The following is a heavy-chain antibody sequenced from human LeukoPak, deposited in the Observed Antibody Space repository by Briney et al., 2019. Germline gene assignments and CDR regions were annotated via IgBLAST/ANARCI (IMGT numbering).Heavy chain of an antibody. J-gene: IGHJ5*02. CDR1: GGSISSYY. CDR3: ARALAYCGGDCYIWFDP. D-gene: IGHD2-21*02. V-gene: IGHV4-4*07. CDR2: TYTSGST. Sequence: SETLSLTCTVSGGSISSYYWSWIRQPAGKGLEWIGRTYTSGSTNYNPSLKSRVTMSVDTSKNQFSLKLSSVTAADTAVYYCARALAYCGGDCYIWFDPWGQGTLVTVSS.